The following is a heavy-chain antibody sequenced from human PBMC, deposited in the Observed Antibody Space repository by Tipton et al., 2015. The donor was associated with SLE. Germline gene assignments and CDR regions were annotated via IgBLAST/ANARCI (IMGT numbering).Heavy chain of an antibody. D-gene: IGHD3-3*01. Sequence: QLVQSGAEVKKPGASVKVSCKVSGKTLTELSMDWVRQAPGKGLEWMGGFDPEDGETMYAQKFQGRVTMTEDTSTDTAYMELRNLRSEDTAVYYCATIRPIGGPSDFWNGYSRPPVPDVWGQGTMVTVSS. V-gene: IGHV1-24*01. CDR2: FDPEDGET. CDR1: GKTLTELS. CDR3: ATIRPIGGPSDFWNGYSRPPVPDV. J-gene: IGHJ3*01.